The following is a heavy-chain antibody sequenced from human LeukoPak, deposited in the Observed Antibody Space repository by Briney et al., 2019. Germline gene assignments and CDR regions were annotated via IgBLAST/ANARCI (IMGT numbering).Heavy chain of an antibody. D-gene: IGHD3-22*01. CDR2: IYHSGST. CDR1: GYSISSGYY. V-gene: IGHV4-38-2*01. CDR3: ARLSPEYYYDSSGYPNI. J-gene: IGHJ4*02. Sequence: PSETLSLTCAVSGYSISSGYYWGWIRQPPGKGLEWIGIIYHSGSTYYNPSLKSRVTISVDTSKNQFSLKLSSVTAADTAVYYCARLSPEYYYDSSGYPNIWGQGTLVTVSS.